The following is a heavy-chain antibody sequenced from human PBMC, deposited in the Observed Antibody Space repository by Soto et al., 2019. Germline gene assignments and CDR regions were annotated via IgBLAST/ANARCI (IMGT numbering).Heavy chain of an antibody. Sequence: GGSLRLSCAASGFTFSSYGMHWVRQAPGKGLEWVAVISYDGSNKYYADSVKGRFTISRDNSKNTLYLQMNSLRAEDTAVYYCAIGNTASTQELGGFDYWGQGTLVTVSS. V-gene: IGHV3-30*03. CDR3: AIGNTASTQELGGFDY. D-gene: IGHD2-15*01. CDR1: GFTFSSYG. CDR2: ISYDGSNK. J-gene: IGHJ4*02.